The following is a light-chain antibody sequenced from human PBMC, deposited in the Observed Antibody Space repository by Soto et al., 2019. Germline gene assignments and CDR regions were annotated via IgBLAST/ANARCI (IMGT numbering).Light chain of an antibody. CDR3: QQYNNWPLA. V-gene: IGKV3-15*01. CDR1: QSLSSN. J-gene: IGKJ5*01. CDR2: GAS. Sequence: GISHSPSTVSVSPGEGATLSCRASQSLSSNLAWYQQKPGQAPRLLIYGASTRATDIPARFSGSGSGTEFTLTISSLQSEDFAVYFCQQYNNWPLAFGQGTRLEIK.